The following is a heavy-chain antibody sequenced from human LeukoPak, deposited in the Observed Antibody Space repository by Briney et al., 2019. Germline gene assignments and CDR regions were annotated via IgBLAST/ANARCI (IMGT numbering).Heavy chain of an antibody. CDR1: GFTFSSYG. CDR3: AKDSIAADTFDY. CDR2: IRYDGSNK. D-gene: IGHD6-13*01. Sequence: GGSLRLSCAASGFTFSSYGMHWVRQAPGKGLEWVAFIRYDGSNKYCADSVKGRFTISRDNSKNTLYLQMNSLRAEDTAVYYCAKDSIAADTFDYWGQGTLVTVSS. J-gene: IGHJ4*02. V-gene: IGHV3-30*02.